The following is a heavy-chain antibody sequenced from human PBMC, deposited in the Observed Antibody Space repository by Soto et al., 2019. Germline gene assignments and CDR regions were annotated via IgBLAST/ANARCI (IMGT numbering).Heavy chain of an antibody. Sequence: ASVKVSCKASGYTFTSYGISWVRQAPGQGLEWMGWISAYNGNTNYAQKLQGRVTMTTDTSTSTAYMELRSLRSDDTAVYYCARRYSGYDFGLRYMDVWGKGTTVTVSS. CDR1: GYTFTSYG. V-gene: IGHV1-18*01. CDR3: ARRYSGYDFGLRYMDV. D-gene: IGHD5-12*01. J-gene: IGHJ6*03. CDR2: ISAYNGNT.